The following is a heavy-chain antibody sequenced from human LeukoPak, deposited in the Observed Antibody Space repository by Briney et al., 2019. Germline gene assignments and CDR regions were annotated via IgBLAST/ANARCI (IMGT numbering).Heavy chain of an antibody. V-gene: IGHV3-23*01. D-gene: IGHD3-22*01. CDR3: ARDQYYYDSSGYYLDY. J-gene: IGHJ4*02. CDR1: GFIFRTYA. CDR2: INDNGANT. Sequence: GGSLRLSCAASGFIFRTYAMSWVRQAPGKGLQYVSTINDNGANTYYADSVKGRFTISRDNSKNTLYLQMNSLRAEDTAVYYCARDQYYYDSSGYYLDYWGQGTLVTVSS.